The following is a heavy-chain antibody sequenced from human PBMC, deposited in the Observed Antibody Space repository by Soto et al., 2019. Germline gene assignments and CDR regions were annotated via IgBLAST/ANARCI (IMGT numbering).Heavy chain of an antibody. V-gene: IGHV4-59*01. J-gene: IGHJ4*02. CDR1: GGSISSYY. CDR2: IYYSGST. D-gene: IGHD3-16*01. CDR3: ARRYGGNFDY. Sequence: QVQLQESGPGLVKPSETLSLTCTVSGGSISSYYWSWIRQPPGKGLEWIGYIYYSGSTNYNPSLNSRVALAXDTSKNQFSLKLSSVTAADTAVYYCARRYGGNFDYWGQGTLVTVSS.